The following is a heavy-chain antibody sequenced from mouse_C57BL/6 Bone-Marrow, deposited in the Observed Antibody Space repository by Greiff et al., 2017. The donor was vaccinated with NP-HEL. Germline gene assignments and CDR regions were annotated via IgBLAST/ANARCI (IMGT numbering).Heavy chain of an antibody. D-gene: IGHD3-2*02. CDR1: GFNIINTH. V-gene: IGHV14-3*01. J-gene: IGHJ2*01. Sequence: QSVAELVRPGASVKLSCTASGFNIINTHMHWVKQRPEQGLAWIGWIDSANGNTKYVPKFQGKATITAETSSNTAYLQLSSLTSEDTAIYYCARWRRLDYGGRGTTLTVSS. CDR3: ARWRRLDY. CDR2: IDSANGNT.